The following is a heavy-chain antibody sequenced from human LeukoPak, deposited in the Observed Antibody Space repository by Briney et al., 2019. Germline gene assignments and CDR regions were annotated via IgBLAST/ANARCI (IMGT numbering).Heavy chain of an antibody. CDR3: ARGGAAYATMDV. V-gene: IGHV1-46*01. CDR1: GYSFTSYY. CDR2: INPSGGTT. J-gene: IGHJ6*04. D-gene: IGHD2-2*01. Sequence: ASVKVSCKASGYSFTSYYMHWVRQAPGQGLEWMGVINPSGGTTHYAQKFQGRVTMTRDASISTAYMELSRLRSDDTAVYYCARGGAAYATMDVWGKGTTVTISS.